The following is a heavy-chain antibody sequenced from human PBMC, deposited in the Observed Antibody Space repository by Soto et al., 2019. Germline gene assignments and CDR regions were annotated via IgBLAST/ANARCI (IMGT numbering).Heavy chain of an antibody. D-gene: IGHD2-8*01. V-gene: IGHV4-59*01. Sequence: QVQLQESGPGLVKPSETLSLTCTVSGGSISSYYWSWIRQPPGKGLEWIGYIYSSGSTNYNPSRKSRVTRSVDTSKNQFSLRLSSVTAADTAVYYCARSRLYCTNGVCYRDYCDYWGQGTLVTVSS. J-gene: IGHJ4*02. CDR1: GGSISSYY. CDR3: ARSRLYCTNGVCYRDYCDY. CDR2: IYSSGST.